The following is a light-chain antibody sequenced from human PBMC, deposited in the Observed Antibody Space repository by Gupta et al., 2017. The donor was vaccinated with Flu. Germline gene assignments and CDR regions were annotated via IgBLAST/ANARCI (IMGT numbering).Light chain of an antibody. CDR3: QQYGNSPPT. V-gene: IGKV3-20*01. Sequence: EIVXTXXPXTLSXSXXERATLSCRASQSVSSNYLAWYQQKYGQAPRLLIYGASNRATGIPDRFSGSGSGTDFALTISRLEPEDFAVYHCQQYGNSPPTFGPGTKVDI. CDR1: QSVSSNY. CDR2: GAS. J-gene: IGKJ3*01.